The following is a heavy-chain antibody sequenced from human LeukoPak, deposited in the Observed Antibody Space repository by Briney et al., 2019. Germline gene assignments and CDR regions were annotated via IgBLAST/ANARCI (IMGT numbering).Heavy chain of an antibody. CDR1: GFTFSIYA. J-gene: IGHJ6*02. V-gene: IGHV3-23*01. Sequence: GGSLRLSCAASGFTFSIYAMSWVRQAPGKGLEWVSAISGSGGSTYYADSVKGRFTISRDNSKNTLYLQMNSLRAEDTAVYYCAKGQTEEELTLYYYYGMDVWGQGTTVTVSS. CDR3: AKGQTEEELTLYYYYGMDV. D-gene: IGHD1-26*01. CDR2: ISGSGGST.